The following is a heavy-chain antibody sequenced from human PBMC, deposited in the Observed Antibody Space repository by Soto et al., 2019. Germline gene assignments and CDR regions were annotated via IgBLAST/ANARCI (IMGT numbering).Heavy chain of an antibody. V-gene: IGHV5-10-1*01. J-gene: IGHJ6*02. D-gene: IGHD5-12*01. Sequence: EVQLVQSGAEVKKPGESLRISCKGSGYSFTSYWISWVRQMPGKGLEWMGRIDPSDSYTNYSPSFQGHVTISADKSISTAYLQWSSLKASDTAMYYCASPSVGGYDPYYYYGMDVWGQGTTVTVSS. CDR2: IDPSDSYT. CDR3: ASPSVGGYDPYYYYGMDV. CDR1: GYSFTSYW.